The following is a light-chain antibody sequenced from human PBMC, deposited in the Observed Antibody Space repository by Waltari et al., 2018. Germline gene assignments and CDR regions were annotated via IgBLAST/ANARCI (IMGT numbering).Light chain of an antibody. Sequence: DIQMTQSPSSLSASVGERVTITCRASQSISSYLNWYQQKPGKAPKLLIYAASCLQSGVPSRFSGSGSVTDFTLTISSLQPEDFATYYCQQSYSTGFTFGPGTKVDIK. CDR3: QQSYSTGFT. CDR2: AAS. J-gene: IGKJ3*01. CDR1: QSISSY. V-gene: IGKV1-39*01.